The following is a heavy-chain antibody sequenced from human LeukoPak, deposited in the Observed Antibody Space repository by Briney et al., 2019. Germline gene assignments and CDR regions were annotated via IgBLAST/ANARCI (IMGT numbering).Heavy chain of an antibody. D-gene: IGHD5-24*01. CDR2: ISYDGSNK. CDR1: GFTFSSYG. V-gene: IGHV3-30*18. J-gene: IGHJ4*02. Sequence: GGSLRLSCAASGFTFSSYGMHWVRQAPGKGLEWVAVISYDGSNKYYADSVKGRFTISRDNSKNTLYLQMNSLRAEDTAVYYCAKDRDGYNLAWGQGTLVTVSS. CDR3: AKDRDGYNLA.